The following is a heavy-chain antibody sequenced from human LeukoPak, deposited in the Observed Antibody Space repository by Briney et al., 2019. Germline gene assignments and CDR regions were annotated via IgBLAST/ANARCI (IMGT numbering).Heavy chain of an antibody. V-gene: IGHV1-8*03. CDR2: MNPNSGNT. D-gene: IGHD3-22*01. Sequence: GSSVKVSCKASGGTFSSYDINWVRQATRQGLEWMGWMNPNSGNTGYAQKFQGRVTITRNTSISTAYMELSSLRSEDTAVYYCARGVYYYDSSGYRGFDYWGQGTLVTVSS. CDR3: ARGVYYYDSSGYRGFDY. J-gene: IGHJ4*02. CDR1: GGTFSSYD.